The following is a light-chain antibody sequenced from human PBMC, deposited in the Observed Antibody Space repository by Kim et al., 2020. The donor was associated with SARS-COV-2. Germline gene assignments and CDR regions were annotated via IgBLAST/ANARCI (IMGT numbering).Light chain of an antibody. CDR3: QQTYSTPWT. J-gene: IGKJ1*01. Sequence: DIQMTQSPSSLSASVGDRVTITCRASQSISNYLNWYQQIPGKAPNLLIYAASSLQSGVSSRFSGSGSGTDFTLTISSLQPEDFATYYCQQTYSTPWTFGQGTKLEI. CDR1: QSISNY. V-gene: IGKV1-39*01. CDR2: AAS.